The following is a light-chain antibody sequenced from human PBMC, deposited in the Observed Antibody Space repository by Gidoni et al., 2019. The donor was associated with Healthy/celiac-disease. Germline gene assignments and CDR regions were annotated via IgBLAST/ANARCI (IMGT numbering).Light chain of an antibody. CDR2: DES. Sequence: DIHMPKSPSSLSASVGDRVNITCQASQDISNYLNWYQQKPGKAPKLLIYDESNLETGVPSRFSGSGSGTDFTFTISSLQPEDIATYYCQQYDNLSLTFGGGTKVEIK. V-gene: IGKV1-33*01. J-gene: IGKJ4*01. CDR1: QDISNY. CDR3: QQYDNLSLT.